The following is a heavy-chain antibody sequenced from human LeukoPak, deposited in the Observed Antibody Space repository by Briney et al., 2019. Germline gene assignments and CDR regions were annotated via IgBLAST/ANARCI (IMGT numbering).Heavy chain of an antibody. D-gene: IGHD2-15*01. J-gene: IGHJ4*02. V-gene: IGHV3-21*01. CDR2: ISSSSSYI. Sequence: GGSLRLSCAASGFTFDDYGMSWVRQAPGKGLEWVSSISSSSSYIYYADSVKGRFTISRDNAKNSLYLQMNSLRAEDTAVYYCATGRDCSGGSCYSVYWGQGTLVTVSS. CDR3: ATGRDCSGGSCYSVY. CDR1: GFTFDDYG.